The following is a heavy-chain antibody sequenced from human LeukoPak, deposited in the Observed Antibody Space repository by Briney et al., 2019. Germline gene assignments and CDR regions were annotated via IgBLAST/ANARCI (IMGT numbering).Heavy chain of an antibody. Sequence: KSSETLSLTCTVSGGSISSGSYYWSWIRQPAGKGLEWIGRIYTSGSTNYKPSLKSRVTISVETSKNQFSLKLRSVTAADTAVYYCARVTGYMIEDYFDYWGQGTLVTVSS. D-gene: IGHD3-22*01. V-gene: IGHV4-61*02. CDR1: GGSISSGSYY. CDR2: IYTSGST. J-gene: IGHJ4*02. CDR3: ARVTGYMIEDYFDY.